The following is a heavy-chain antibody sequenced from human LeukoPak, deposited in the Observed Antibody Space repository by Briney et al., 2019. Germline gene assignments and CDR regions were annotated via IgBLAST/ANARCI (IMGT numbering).Heavy chain of an antibody. D-gene: IGHD3-22*01. CDR3: ARADDSSGYRLYYFDY. Sequence: SETLSLTCTVSGGSISSGGYYWTWIRQHPGKDLEWIGYINYSGGAYYNPSLKSRVTISVDTSKNHFSLKLSSVTAADTAVYYCARADDSSGYRLYYFDYWGQGTLVTVSS. CDR2: INYSGGA. CDR1: GGSISSGGYY. J-gene: IGHJ4*02. V-gene: IGHV4-31*03.